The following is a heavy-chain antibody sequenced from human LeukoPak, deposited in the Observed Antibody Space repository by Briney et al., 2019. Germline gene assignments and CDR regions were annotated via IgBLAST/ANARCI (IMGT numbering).Heavy chain of an antibody. J-gene: IGHJ4*02. CDR3: ARHRTSSGYYNYFDY. CDR1: GYSISSGYY. V-gene: IGHV4-38-2*01. D-gene: IGHD3-22*01. CDR2: IYQSGST. Sequence: SETLSLTCAVSGYSISSGYYWGWIRPAPGKGLEWIGSIYQSGSTYYTPSLKSRVTISVDTSKNQFSLKLSSVTAADTAVYYCARHRTSSGYYNYFDYWGQGTLVTVSS.